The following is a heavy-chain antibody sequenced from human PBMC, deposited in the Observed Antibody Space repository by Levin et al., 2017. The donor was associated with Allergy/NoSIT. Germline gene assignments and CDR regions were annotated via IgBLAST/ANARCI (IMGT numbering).Heavy chain of an antibody. D-gene: IGHD3-16*01. CDR1: GFTFDDYA. CDR2: INWNSDSV. J-gene: IGHJ4*01. V-gene: IGHV3-9*01. CDR3: AKDGGSQGDYFQY. Sequence: GGSLRLSCAVSGFTFDDYAMHWVRLAPGKGLEWVSGINWNSDSVGYADFVKGRFTISRDNAKNSLFLQMNSLKAEDTALYYCAKDGGSQGDYFQYWGQGALVTVSS.